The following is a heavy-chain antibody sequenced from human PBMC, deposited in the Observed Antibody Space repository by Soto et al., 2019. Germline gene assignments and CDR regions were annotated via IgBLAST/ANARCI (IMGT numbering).Heavy chain of an antibody. CDR3: AHVTTVTFFDY. Sequence: SGPTLVNPTQTLALTCTFSGFSLSTTGVAVGWIRQPPGKALEWLALFYWDDDKRYSPSLKSRLTIMKDTSKNQVVLIMTNMDPVDTATYYCAHVTTVTFFDYWGQGTLVTVSS. J-gene: IGHJ4*02. V-gene: IGHV2-5*02. D-gene: IGHD4-17*01. CDR1: GFSLSTTGVA. CDR2: FYWDDDK.